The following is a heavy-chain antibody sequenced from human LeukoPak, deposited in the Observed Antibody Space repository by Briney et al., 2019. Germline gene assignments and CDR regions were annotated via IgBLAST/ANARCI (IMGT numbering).Heavy chain of an antibody. CDR3: ASGGYGSPAGQNWFDP. J-gene: IGHJ5*02. CDR1: GGTFSSYA. CDR2: IIPILGIA. Sequence: ASVKVSCKASGGTFSSYAISWVRQAPGQGLEWMGRIIPILGIANYAQKFQGRVTITADKSTSTAYMELSSLRSEDTAVYYCASGGYGSPAGQNWFDPWGQGTLVTVSS. D-gene: IGHD5-12*01. V-gene: IGHV1-69*04.